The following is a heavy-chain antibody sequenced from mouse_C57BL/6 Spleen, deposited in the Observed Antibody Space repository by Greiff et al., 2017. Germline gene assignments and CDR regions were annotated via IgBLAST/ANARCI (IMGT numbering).Heavy chain of an antibody. CDR1: GYTFTSYW. CDR3: ARSSYGNYGWYFDV. CDR2: INPSNGGT. D-gene: IGHD2-10*01. Sequence: QVQLQQPGTELVKPGASVKLSCKASGYTFTSYWMHWVKQRPGQGLEWIGNINPSNGGTNYNEKFKSKATLTVDKSSSTAYMQLSSLTSEDSAVYYCARSSYGNYGWYFDVWGTGTTVTVSS. J-gene: IGHJ1*03. V-gene: IGHV1-53*01.